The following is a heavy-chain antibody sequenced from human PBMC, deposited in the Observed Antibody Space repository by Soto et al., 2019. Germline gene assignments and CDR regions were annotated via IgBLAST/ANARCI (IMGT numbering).Heavy chain of an antibody. CDR1: GYTFTSYG. CDR2: ISAYNGNT. Sequence: ASVKVSCKASGYTFTSYGISWVRQAPGQGLEWMGWISAYNGNTNYAQKLQDRVTMTTDTPTSTAYMELRSLRSDDTAVYYCARGAGFRQRGYSSSLYYYGMDVWGQGTTVTVSS. V-gene: IGHV1-18*01. D-gene: IGHD5-18*01. CDR3: ARGAGFRQRGYSSSLYYYGMDV. J-gene: IGHJ6*02.